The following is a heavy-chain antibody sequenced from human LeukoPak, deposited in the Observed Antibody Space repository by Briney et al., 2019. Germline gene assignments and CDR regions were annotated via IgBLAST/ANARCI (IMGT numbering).Heavy chain of an antibody. CDR2: IYYSGST. V-gene: IGHV4-59*08. Sequence: VKPSETLSLTCTVSGGSISSYYWSWIRQPPGKGLEWIGYIYYSGSTNYNPSLKSRVTISVDTSKNQFSLKLSSVTAADTAVYYCARQDDIVATAFAYWGQGTLVTVSS. CDR1: GGSISSYY. J-gene: IGHJ4*02. CDR3: ARQDDIVATAFAY. D-gene: IGHD5-12*01.